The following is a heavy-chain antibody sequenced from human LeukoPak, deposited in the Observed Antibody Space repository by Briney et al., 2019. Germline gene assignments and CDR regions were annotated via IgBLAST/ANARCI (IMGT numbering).Heavy chain of an antibody. J-gene: IGHJ4*02. CDR3: ARGPFDYYDTTGGFDY. CDR2: ISYDGSNK. CDR1: GFTFNRYS. V-gene: IGHV3-30-3*01. D-gene: IGHD3-22*01. Sequence: GGSLRLSCAASGFTFNRYSMHWVRQAPGKGLEWVAVISYDGSNKYYADSVEGRFTISRDNSKNTLYLQMNSVRAEDTAVYYCARGPFDYYDTTGGFDYWGQGTLVTVSS.